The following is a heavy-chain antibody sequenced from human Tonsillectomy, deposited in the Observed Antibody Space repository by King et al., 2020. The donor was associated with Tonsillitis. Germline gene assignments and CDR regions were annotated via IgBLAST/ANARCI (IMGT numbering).Heavy chain of an antibody. CDR2: IDPSDSYT. CDR1: GYSFTSYW. J-gene: IGHJ4*02. CDR3: ARSPVADNDDDY. V-gene: IGHV5-10-1*03. D-gene: IGHD6-19*01. Sequence: VQLVESGAEVKKPGESLRISCKGSGYSFTSYWISWVRQMPGKCLEGIGRIDPSDSYTNYSPSFQGHVTISADKSISTAYLQWSSLKASDTAMYYCARSPVADNDDDYWGQGTLVTVSS.